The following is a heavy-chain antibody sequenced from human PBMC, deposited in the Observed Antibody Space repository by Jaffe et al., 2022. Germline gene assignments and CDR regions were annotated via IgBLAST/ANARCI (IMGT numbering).Heavy chain of an antibody. Sequence: QLQLQESGPGLVKPSETLSLTCTVSGGSISSSSYYWGWIRQPPGKGLEWIGSIYYSGSTYYNPSLKSRVTISVDTSKNQFSLKLSSVTAADTAVYYCARHKWEGSYYYGSGSYYGWFDPWGQGTLVTVSS. CDR1: GGSISSSSYY. D-gene: IGHD3-10*01. CDR3: ARHKWEGSYYYGSGSYYGWFDP. V-gene: IGHV4-39*01. CDR2: IYYSGST. J-gene: IGHJ5*02.